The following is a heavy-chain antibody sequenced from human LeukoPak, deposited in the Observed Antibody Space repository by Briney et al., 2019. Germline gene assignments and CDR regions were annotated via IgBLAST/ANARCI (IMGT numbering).Heavy chain of an antibody. Sequence: PGGSLRLSCAASAFTVSSNYMSWVRQAPGKGLEWVSLIYSGGTTYYADSVKGRFTISRDNSKNTLYLQMNSLRAEDTAVYYCASNVATAMVNYWAQVTLATVS. CDR3: ASNVATAMVNY. CDR2: IYSGGTT. CDR1: AFTVSSNY. J-gene: IGHJ4*02. D-gene: IGHD5-18*01. V-gene: IGHV3-53*01.